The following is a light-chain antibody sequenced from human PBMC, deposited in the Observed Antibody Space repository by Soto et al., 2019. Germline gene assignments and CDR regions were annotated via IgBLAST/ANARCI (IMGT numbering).Light chain of an antibody. V-gene: IGLV2-11*01. J-gene: IGLJ1*01. CDR3: CSYAGSYTLYV. Sequence: QSALTQPRSVSGSPGQSVTISCTGTSSDLGGYNYVSSYQHHPGKAPQLMIYDVSKRPSGVPDRFSGSKSGNTASLTISGLQAEDEADYHCCSYAGSYTLYVFGTGTKVTVL. CDR1: SSDLGGYNY. CDR2: DVS.